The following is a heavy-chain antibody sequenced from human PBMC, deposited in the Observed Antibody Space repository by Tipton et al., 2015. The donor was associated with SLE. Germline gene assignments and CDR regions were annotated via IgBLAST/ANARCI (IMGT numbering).Heavy chain of an antibody. V-gene: IGHV4-31*03. Sequence: TLSLTCTVSGGSISSDDYYWSWIRQHPGRGLEWIGHISYSGNTFYNPSLKSRLTISVDTSKNQFSLKLSSSTAADTAVYYCARRYGTSFDYWDQGTLVTVSS. CDR3: ARRYGTSFDY. J-gene: IGHJ4*02. D-gene: IGHD2-8*01. CDR1: GGSISSDDYY. CDR2: ISYSGNT.